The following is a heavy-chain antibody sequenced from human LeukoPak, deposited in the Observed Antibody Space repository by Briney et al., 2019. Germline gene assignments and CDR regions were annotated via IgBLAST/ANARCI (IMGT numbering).Heavy chain of an antibody. Sequence: PGGSLRLSCAASGFTFGNTWMSWVRQAPGKGLEWVGHIKSKVDGGTTEYAAPVQGRFTISKDDSKSTLYLQMNSLKSEDTAVCYCSTSRGWQQLACGAQGTLVSVFS. CDR2: IKSKVDGGTT. J-gene: IGHJ4*02. CDR1: GFTFGNTW. D-gene: IGHD6-13*01. V-gene: IGHV3-15*01. CDR3: STSRGWQQLAC.